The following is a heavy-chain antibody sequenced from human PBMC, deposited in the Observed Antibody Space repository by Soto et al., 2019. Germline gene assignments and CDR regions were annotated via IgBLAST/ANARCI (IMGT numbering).Heavy chain of an antibody. J-gene: IGHJ4*02. Sequence: GGSLRLSCAASGFTFGTYAMSWIRQAPGKGLEWVSVISASGGTTYYADSVKGRFTISRDNSKNTLYLQMNSLRVEDTAVYYCAKRVGASGGQIDFWGQGTLVTVSS. CDR1: GFTFGTYA. V-gene: IGHV3-23*01. CDR3: AKRVGASGGQIDF. D-gene: IGHD3-10*01. CDR2: ISASGGTT.